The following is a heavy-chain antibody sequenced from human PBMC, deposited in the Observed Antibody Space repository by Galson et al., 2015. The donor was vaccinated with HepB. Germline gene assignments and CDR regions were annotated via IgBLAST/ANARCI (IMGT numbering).Heavy chain of an antibody. Sequence: SLRLSCAASGFTFSSYSMNWVRQAPGKGLEWVSYISSSSSTIYYADSVKGRFTISRDNAKNSLYLQMNSLRAEDTAVYYCAGIGVVVHFDYWGQGTLVTVSS. V-gene: IGHV3-48*01. CDR2: ISSSSSTI. CDR3: AGIGVVVHFDY. CDR1: GFTFSSYS. J-gene: IGHJ4*02. D-gene: IGHD2-15*01.